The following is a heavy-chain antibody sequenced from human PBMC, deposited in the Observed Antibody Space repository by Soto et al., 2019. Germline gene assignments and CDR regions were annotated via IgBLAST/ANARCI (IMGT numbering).Heavy chain of an antibody. V-gene: IGHV4-31*03. CDR3: ARWPQLEPRFDY. Sequence: QVQLQETGQGLVKPSQTLSLTYTVSGGSISSGGYYWSWIRQHPGKGLEWIGYIYYSGSTYYNPSLKSRVTISVDTSKNQFSLKLSSVTAADTAVYYCARWPQLEPRFDYWGQGTLVTVSS. CDR1: GGSISSGGYY. J-gene: IGHJ4*02. CDR2: IYYSGST. D-gene: IGHD1-1*01.